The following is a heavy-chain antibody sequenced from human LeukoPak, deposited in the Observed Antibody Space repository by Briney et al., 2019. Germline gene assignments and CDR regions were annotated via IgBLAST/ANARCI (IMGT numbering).Heavy chain of an antibody. Sequence: GGSLRLSCAASGFTFSSYGMHWVRQAPGKGLEWVAFIRYDGSNKYYADSVKGRFTISRDNSKNTLYLQMNSLRAEDTAVYYCARESSHSSSWYDDYWGQGTLVTVSS. CDR2: IRYDGSNK. J-gene: IGHJ4*02. D-gene: IGHD6-13*01. CDR1: GFTFSSYG. V-gene: IGHV3-30*02. CDR3: ARESSHSSSWYDDY.